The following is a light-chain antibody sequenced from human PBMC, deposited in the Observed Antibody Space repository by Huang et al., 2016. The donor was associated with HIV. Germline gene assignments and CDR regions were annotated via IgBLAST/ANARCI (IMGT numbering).Light chain of an antibody. Sequence: DIQMTQSPSSLSASVGDRVTITCRASQSISSYLNWYQQKPGKAPKLLIYAASSLQSGVPSRFSGSGSGTDFTLTIIGLQPEDFATYYCQQSYSTPFTFGPGTKVDIK. V-gene: IGKV1-39*01. CDR3: QQSYSTPFT. J-gene: IGKJ3*01. CDR1: QSISSY. CDR2: AAS.